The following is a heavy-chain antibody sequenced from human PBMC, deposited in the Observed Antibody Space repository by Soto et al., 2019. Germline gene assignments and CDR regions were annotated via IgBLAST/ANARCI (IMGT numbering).Heavy chain of an antibody. CDR2: IYYSGST. D-gene: IGHD2-2*01. Sequence: SETLSLTCTVSGGSISSYYWSWIRQPPGKGLEWIGYIYYSGSTNYNPSLKSRVTISVDTSKNQFSLKLSSVTAADTAVYYCARDQLDIVVVPAAISYGMDVWGQGTTVTVSS. CDR3: ARDQLDIVVVPAAISYGMDV. V-gene: IGHV4-59*12. J-gene: IGHJ6*02. CDR1: GGSISSYY.